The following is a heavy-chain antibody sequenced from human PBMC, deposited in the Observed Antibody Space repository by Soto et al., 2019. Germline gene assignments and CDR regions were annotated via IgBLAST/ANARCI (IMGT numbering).Heavy chain of an antibody. V-gene: IGHV1-18*01. J-gene: IGHJ4*02. CDR2: SSAYNGNT. Sequence: QVKLVQSGTEVKKPGASMKVSCKASGYSFATSGISSVRQAPGQGLEWMGWSSAYNGNTNYDQKLQDRIIMTTDTSTSTAYLELRSLRSDDTAVYYCARAGQYYDSSGYADWGQGTLVTVSS. CDR1: GYSFATSG. CDR3: ARAGQYYDSSGYAD. D-gene: IGHD3-22*01.